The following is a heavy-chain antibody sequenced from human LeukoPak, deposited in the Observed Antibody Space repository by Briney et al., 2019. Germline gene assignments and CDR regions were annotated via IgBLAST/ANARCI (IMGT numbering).Heavy chain of an antibody. CDR1: GGTFSSYA. J-gene: IGHJ5*02. CDR3: ARLKRGIGAAGTSLRGWFDP. D-gene: IGHD6-13*01. V-gene: IGHV1-69*13. CDR2: IIPIFDTS. Sequence: ASVKVSCKASGGTFSSYAISWVRQAPGQGLEWMGGIIPIFDTSNYAQKFQGRVTFTSDGSTSTAYMELSSLRSEDTAVYYCARLKRGIGAAGTSLRGWFDPWGQGTLVTVSS.